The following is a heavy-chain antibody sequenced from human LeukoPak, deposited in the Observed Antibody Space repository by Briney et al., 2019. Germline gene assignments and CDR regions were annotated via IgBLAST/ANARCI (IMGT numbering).Heavy chain of an antibody. CDR2: ISYDGSNK. Sequence: GGSLRLSCAASGFTFSSYSMNWVRQAPGKGLEWVAVISYDGSNKYYADSVKGRFTISRDNSKNTLYLQMNSLRAEDTAVYYCARGPTYYWGQGTLVTVSS. CDR1: GFTFSSYS. J-gene: IGHJ4*02. V-gene: IGHV3-30*03. CDR3: ARGPTYY.